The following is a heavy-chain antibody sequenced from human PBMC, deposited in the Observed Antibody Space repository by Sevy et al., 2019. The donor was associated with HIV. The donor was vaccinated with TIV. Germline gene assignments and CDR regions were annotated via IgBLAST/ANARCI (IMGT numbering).Heavy chain of an antibody. CDR2: TRGSSNYI. CDR3: AKRLVSWDGMDV. D-gene: IGHD1-26*01. V-gene: IGHV3-21*01. CDR1: GFTFDTYS. Sequence: GGSLRLSCAASGFTFDTYSMNWVRRAPAKGLEWVSFTRGSSNYIDYADSVKGRFTVSRDNGKNSLSLQMNRVRAEDTAVYYCAKRLVSWDGMDVWGQGTTVTVSS. J-gene: IGHJ6*02.